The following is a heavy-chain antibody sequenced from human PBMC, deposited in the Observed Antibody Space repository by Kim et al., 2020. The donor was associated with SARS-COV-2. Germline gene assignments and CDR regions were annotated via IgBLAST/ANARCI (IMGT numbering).Heavy chain of an antibody. D-gene: IGHD3-16*01. CDR1: GGSISSSNW. CDR3: ARLLPIMEPYYYYGMDV. Sequence: SETLSLTCAVSGGSISSSNWWSLVRQPPGKGLEWIGEIYHSGSTNYNPSLKSRVTISVDKSKNQFSLKLSSVTAADTAVYYCARLLPIMEPYYYYGMDVWGQGTTVTVSS. CDR2: IYHSGST. J-gene: IGHJ6*02. V-gene: IGHV4-4*02.